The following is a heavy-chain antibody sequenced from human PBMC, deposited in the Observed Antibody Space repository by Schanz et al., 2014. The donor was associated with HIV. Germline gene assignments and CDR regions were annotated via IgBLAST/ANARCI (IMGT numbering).Heavy chain of an antibody. V-gene: IGHV1-69*06. D-gene: IGHD3-10*01. CDR3: ARGRGSGSTPNYYQYYPMDV. Sequence: QVQLVQSGAEVKKPGSSVKVSCKASGGTFSSYAISWVRQAPGQGLEWMGGIIPIFGTPNYAQKFQGRVTITADKSTNTAFMEVSSLRSEDTALYYCARGRGSGSTPNYYQYYPMDVWGQGTTVTVSS. J-gene: IGHJ6*02. CDR1: GGTFSSYA. CDR2: IIPIFGTP.